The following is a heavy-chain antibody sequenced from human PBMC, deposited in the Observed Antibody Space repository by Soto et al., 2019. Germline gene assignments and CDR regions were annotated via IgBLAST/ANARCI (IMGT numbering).Heavy chain of an antibody. CDR2: INPSGGSA. J-gene: IGHJ4*02. CDR3: ARDYLSSKLSLSYFGF. Sequence: QVQLVQSGAEVTRPGASVKVSCKASGYSFISHYIHWVRQAPGQGLEWMGFINPSGGSATLAQKFQGRVTMTRDMSTSTVYMELTILRSEDAAVYYCARDYLSSKLSLSYFGFWGQGTMVTVSS. V-gene: IGHV1-46*01. CDR1: GYSFISHY. D-gene: IGHD2-2*01.